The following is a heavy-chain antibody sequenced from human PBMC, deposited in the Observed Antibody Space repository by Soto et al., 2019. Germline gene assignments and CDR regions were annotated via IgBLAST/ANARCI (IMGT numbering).Heavy chain of an antibody. CDR3: ARTYYDILTGYYGWYFDL. CDR2: IYPGDSDT. J-gene: IGHJ2*01. V-gene: IGHV5-51*01. D-gene: IGHD3-9*01. CDR1: GYSFTSYW. Sequence: PGESLKISCKGSGYSFTSYWIGWVRQMPGKGLEWMGIIYPGDSDTRYSPSFQGQVTISADKSISTAYLQWSSLKASDTAMYYCARTYYDILTGYYGWYFDLWGRGTLVTVSS.